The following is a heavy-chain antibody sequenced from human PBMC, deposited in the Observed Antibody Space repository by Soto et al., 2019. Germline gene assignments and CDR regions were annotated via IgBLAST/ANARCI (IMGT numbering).Heavy chain of an antibody. V-gene: IGHV5-51*01. Sequence: GESLKISCNGSGYSFTSYWIGWVRQMPGKGLEWMGVIYPGDSDTRYSPSFQGQVTISADKSISTAYLQWSSLKASDTAMYYCARSSGYSRWWFDPWGQGTLVTVSS. J-gene: IGHJ5*02. CDR3: ARSSGYSRWWFDP. CDR1: GYSFTSYW. D-gene: IGHD3-22*01. CDR2: IYPGDSDT.